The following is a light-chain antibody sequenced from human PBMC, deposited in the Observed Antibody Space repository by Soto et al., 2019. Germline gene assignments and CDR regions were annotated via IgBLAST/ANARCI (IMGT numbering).Light chain of an antibody. CDR1: SSDIGGFYY. CDR3: SSYSTSRTFYV. V-gene: IGLV2-14*01. J-gene: IGLJ1*01. CDR2: QVS. Sequence: QSVLTQPASVSGSPGQSITISCTGTSSDIGGFYYVSWYQHHPGKDPKLMIYQVSNRPSGVSNRFSGSKSGNTASLTISGLQAADDADYFCSSYSTSRTFYVFGAGTKVTVL.